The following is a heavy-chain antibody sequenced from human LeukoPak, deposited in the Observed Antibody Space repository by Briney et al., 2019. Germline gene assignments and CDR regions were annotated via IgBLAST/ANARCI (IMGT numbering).Heavy chain of an antibody. J-gene: IGHJ4*02. V-gene: IGHV4-38-2*01. Sequence: SETLSLTCAVSGYSISSGYYWGWIRQPPGKGLEWIGSIYHSGSTYYNPSLKSRVTISVDTSKNQFSLKLSSVTAVDTAVYYCARGVVVISSGDYWGQGTLVTVSS. CDR3: ARGVVVISSGDY. CDR1: GYSISSGYY. D-gene: IGHD3-22*01. CDR2: IYHSGST.